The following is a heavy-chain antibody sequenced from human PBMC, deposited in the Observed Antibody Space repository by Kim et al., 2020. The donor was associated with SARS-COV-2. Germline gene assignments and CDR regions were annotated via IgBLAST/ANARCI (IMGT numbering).Heavy chain of an antibody. CDR3: ARGEILTGYYNSLVY. V-gene: IGHV4-39*07. J-gene: IGHJ4*02. D-gene: IGHD3-9*01. CDR2: IYYSGST. CDR1: GGSISSSSYY. Sequence: SETLSLTCTVSGGSISSSSYYWGWIRQPPGKGLEWIGSIYYSGSTYYNPSLKSRVTISVDTSKNQFSLKLSSVTAADTAVYYCARGEILTGYYNSLVYWGQGTLVTVSS.